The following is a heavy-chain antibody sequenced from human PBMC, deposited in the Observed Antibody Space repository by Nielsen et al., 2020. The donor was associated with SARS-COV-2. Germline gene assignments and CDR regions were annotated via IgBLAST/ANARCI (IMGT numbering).Heavy chain of an antibody. CDR3: AKDESLWFGELLLSDY. CDR2: ISYDGSNK. V-gene: IGHV3-30*18. D-gene: IGHD3-10*01. CDR1: GFTFSSYG. Sequence: GSLKISCAASGFTFSSYGMHWVRQAPGKGLEWVAVISYDGSNKYYADSVKGRFTISRDNSKNTLYLQMNSLRAEDTAVYYCAKDESLWFGELLLSDYWGQGTLVTVSS. J-gene: IGHJ4*02.